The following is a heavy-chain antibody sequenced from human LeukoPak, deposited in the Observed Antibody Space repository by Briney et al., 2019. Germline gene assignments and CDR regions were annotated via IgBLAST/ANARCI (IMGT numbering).Heavy chain of an antibody. J-gene: IGHJ6*03. CDR3: ARDRGGIGYYMDV. V-gene: IGHV3-7*01. CDR1: GFTFNYYW. Sequence: GGSLRLSCAASGFTFNYYWMSWVRQAPGKGLEWVANIKQDGSEKNYVDSVRGRFTISRDNAKNSLYLQMNSLRAEDTALYYCARDRGGIGYYMDVWGKGTTVTVSS. CDR2: IKQDGSEK. D-gene: IGHD3-16*02.